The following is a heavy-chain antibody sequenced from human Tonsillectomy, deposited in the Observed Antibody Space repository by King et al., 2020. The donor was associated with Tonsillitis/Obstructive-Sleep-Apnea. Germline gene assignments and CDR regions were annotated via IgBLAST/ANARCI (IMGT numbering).Heavy chain of an antibody. V-gene: IGHV3-30*01. CDR1: GFTFSSYA. D-gene: IGHD2-2*01. Sequence: VQLVESGGGVVQPGRSLRLSCAASGFTFSSYAMHWVRQAPGKGLEWVAVISYDGSNKYYADSVKGRFTISRDNSKNTLYLQMNSLRAEDTAVYYCARDIVVVPAATYSSGWYDDYWGQGTLVTVSS. CDR2: ISYDGSNK. CDR3: ARDIVVVPAATYSSGWYDDY. J-gene: IGHJ4*02.